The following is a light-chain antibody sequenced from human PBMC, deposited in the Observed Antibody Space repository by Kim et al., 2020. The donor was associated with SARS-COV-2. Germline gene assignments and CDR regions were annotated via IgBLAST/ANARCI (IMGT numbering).Light chain of an antibody. CDR3: GTWDSSLSAVV. CDR1: RSNIENNY. Sequence: QKVTISSSGHRSNIENNYLSWYQHLPGTAPILLIQDTDNRPSGMPDRFSGSKWGTSANVGITGLQTGDEADYYCGTWDSSLSAVVFGGGTQLTVL. J-gene: IGLJ2*01. V-gene: IGLV1-51*01. CDR2: DTD.